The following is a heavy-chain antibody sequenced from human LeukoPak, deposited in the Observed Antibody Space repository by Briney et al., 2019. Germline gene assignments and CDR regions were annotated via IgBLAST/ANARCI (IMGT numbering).Heavy chain of an antibody. Sequence: GASVKVSCKASGGTFSSYAISWVRQAPGQGLEWMGRIIPILGIANYAQKFQGRVTITADKSTSTAYMELSSLRSEDTAVYYCARATIGGTTSGYFDYWGQGTLVTVSS. CDR3: ARATIGGTTSGYFDY. D-gene: IGHD1-1*01. J-gene: IGHJ4*02. CDR2: IIPILGIA. CDR1: GGTFSSYA. V-gene: IGHV1-69*04.